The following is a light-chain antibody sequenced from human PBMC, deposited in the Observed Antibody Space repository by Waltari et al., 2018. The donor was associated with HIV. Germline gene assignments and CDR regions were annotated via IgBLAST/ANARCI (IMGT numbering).Light chain of an antibody. CDR3: QQYYTTPLT. V-gene: IGKV4-1*01. J-gene: IGKJ4*01. Sequence: DIVMTQSPDSLAVSLCERPTNHCMSSKSVLYSSNNNNHLAWYQQKPRQAPKMLMCGASTRQSGVPERFSGSGSGTDFSLTISSLQAEDVAVYYCQQYYTTPLTFGGGTKVEIK. CDR1: KSVLYSSNNNNH. CDR2: GAS.